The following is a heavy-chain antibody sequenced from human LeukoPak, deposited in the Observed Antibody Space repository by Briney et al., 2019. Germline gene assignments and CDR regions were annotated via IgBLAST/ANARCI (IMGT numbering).Heavy chain of an antibody. CDR1: SGSISSSSYY. J-gene: IGHJ4*02. CDR2: IYYNGRT. Sequence: KTSETLSLTCSISSGSISSSSYYWGWIRQPPGKGLEWIGSIYYNGRTSYNPSLKSRVAISVDKSENHISLKLTSVTAADTAVYYCAREGGPYRPLDYSGQGTLVTVAS. CDR3: AREGGPYRPLDY. V-gene: IGHV4-39*07.